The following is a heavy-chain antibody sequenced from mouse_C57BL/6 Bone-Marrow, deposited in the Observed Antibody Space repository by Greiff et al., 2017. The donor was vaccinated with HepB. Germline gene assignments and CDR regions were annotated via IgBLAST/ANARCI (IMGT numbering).Heavy chain of an antibody. D-gene: IGHD4-1*01. V-gene: IGHV1-54*01. CDR2: INPGSDGT. Sequence: VKLQQSGAELVRPGTSVKVSCKASGHAFTNYLIEWVKQRPGQGLEWIGVINPGSDGTNYNEKFKGKATLTADKSSSTAYMQLSSLTSEDSAVYFCARKNWDVWYFDVWGTGTTVTVSS. CDR1: GHAFTNYL. J-gene: IGHJ1*03. CDR3: ARKNWDVWYFDV.